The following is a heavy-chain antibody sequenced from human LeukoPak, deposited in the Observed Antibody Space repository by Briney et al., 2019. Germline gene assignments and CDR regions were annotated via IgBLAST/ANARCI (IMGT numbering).Heavy chain of an antibody. Sequence: SSETLSLTCTVSGGSISSYYWSWIRQPPGKGLEWIGYIYYSGSTNYNPSLKSRVTVSVDTSKNQFSLRLRSVTAADTAVYYCARDRRDTSMVWDYWGQGTLVTVSS. J-gene: IGHJ4*02. CDR3: ARDRRDTSMVWDY. V-gene: IGHV4-59*01. CDR1: GGSISSYY. CDR2: IYYSGST. D-gene: IGHD5-18*01.